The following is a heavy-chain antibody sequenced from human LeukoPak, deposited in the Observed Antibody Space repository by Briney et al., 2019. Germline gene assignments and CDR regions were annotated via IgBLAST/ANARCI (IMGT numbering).Heavy chain of an antibody. CDR2: IYYSGST. V-gene: IGHV4-39*07. CDR3: ARGRGLEVPDWLVDV. CDR1: GGSISSRSYY. Sequence: SETLPLTCTVSGGSISSRSYYWGWIRQPPGKGLKWIGSIYYSGSTYYNPSLKSRVTISVDTAKNQFSLKLSSVTAADTAVYSCARGRGLEVPDWLVDVWGQGTTVTVSS. J-gene: IGHJ6*02. D-gene: IGHD3-9*01.